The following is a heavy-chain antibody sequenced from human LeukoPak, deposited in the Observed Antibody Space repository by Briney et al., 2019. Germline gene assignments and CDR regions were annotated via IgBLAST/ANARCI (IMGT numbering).Heavy chain of an antibody. J-gene: IGHJ3*02. V-gene: IGHV1-18*01. CDR1: GYTFTSYG. CDR2: ISAYNGNT. Sequence: VASVKVSCKASGYTFTSYGISWARQAPGQGLEWMGWISAYNGNTNYAQKLQGRVTMTTDTSTSTAYMELRSLRSDDTAVYYCARDRRYSSSWYDPFDIWGQGTMVTVSS. CDR3: ARDRRYSSSWYDPFDI. D-gene: IGHD6-13*01.